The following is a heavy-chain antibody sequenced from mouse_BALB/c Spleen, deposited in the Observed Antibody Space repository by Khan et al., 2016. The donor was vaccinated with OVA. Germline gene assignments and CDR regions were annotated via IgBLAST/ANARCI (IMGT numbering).Heavy chain of an antibody. Sequence: EVQLVETGPGLVKPSQSLSLTCTVTGYSITSDYAWNWIRQFPGNKLEWMGYTSYSGSTSYNPSLKSRISITRDTSKNQFFLQLNSVTTEDTATYYCARSIMANWGKGTTLTVSS. V-gene: IGHV3-2*02. CDR2: TSYSGST. J-gene: IGHJ2*01. CDR1: GYSITSDYA. CDR3: ARSIMAN.